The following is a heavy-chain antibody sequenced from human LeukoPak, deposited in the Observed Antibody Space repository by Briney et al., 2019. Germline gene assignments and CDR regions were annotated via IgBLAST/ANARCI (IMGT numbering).Heavy chain of an antibody. J-gene: IGHJ4*02. V-gene: IGHV3-30*18. CDR3: AKDKGYSYGLSDY. CDR2: ISYDGSNE. CDR1: GFTFSSYG. Sequence: PGGSLRLSCAASGFTFSSYGMHWVRQAPGKGLEWVAVISYDGSNEYYADSVKGRFTISRDNSKNTLYLQMSSLRAEDTAVYYCAKDKGYSYGLSDYWGQGTLVTVSS. D-gene: IGHD5-18*01.